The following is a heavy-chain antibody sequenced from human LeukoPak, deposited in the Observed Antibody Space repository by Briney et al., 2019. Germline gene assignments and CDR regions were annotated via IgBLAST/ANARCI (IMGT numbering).Heavy chain of an antibody. D-gene: IGHD5-12*01. V-gene: IGHV3-23*01. CDR3: AKATILLQGQPGGYSGHRNYYYYMDV. Sequence: GGSLRLSCAASGFTFSSYAMSWVRQAPGKGLEWVSAISGSGGSTYYADSVKGRFTISRDNSKNTLYLQMNSLRAEDTAVYYCAKATILLQGQPGGYSGHRNYYYYMDVWGKGTTVTVSS. CDR1: GFTFSSYA. CDR2: ISGSGGST. J-gene: IGHJ6*03.